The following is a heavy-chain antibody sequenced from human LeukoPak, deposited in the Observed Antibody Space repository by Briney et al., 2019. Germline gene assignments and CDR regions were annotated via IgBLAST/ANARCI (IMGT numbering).Heavy chain of an antibody. CDR2: IHYSGSN. D-gene: IGHD4-17*01. Sequence: SETLSLTCTVSGGSISDFFWSWIRQAPGKGLEWIGYIHYSGSNNYNPSLKSRVTILVDTSKNQFSLSLTSVTAADTAVYYCARGPPTVTTHYYYYGMDVWGQGTTVTVSS. CDR3: ARGPPTVTTHYYYYGMDV. J-gene: IGHJ6*02. V-gene: IGHV4-59*08. CDR1: GGSISDFF.